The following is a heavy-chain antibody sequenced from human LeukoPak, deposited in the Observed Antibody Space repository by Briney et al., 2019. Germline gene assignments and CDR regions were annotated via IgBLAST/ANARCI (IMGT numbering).Heavy chain of an antibody. Sequence: GGSLRLSCAASGFTFSSYSMNWVRQAPGKGLEWVSYISSSSSTIYYADSVKGRFTISRDNAKNSLYLQMNSLRAEDTAVYYCASFGWSDYVEDYFDYWGQGTLVTVSS. V-gene: IGHV3-48*01. D-gene: IGHD4-17*01. CDR3: ASFGWSDYVEDYFDY. J-gene: IGHJ4*02. CDR1: GFTFSSYS. CDR2: ISSSSSTI.